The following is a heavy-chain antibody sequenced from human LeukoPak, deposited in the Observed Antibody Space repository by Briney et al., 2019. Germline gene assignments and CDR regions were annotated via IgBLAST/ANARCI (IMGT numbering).Heavy chain of an antibody. J-gene: IGHJ4*02. CDR2: IIPIFGTA. Sequence: SVKVSCKASGGTFSSYAISWVRQAPGQGLEWMGRIIPIFGTANYAQKFQGRVTITTDESTSTAYMELSSLRSEDTAVYYCARHTYSYGYNLDYWGKGTLVTVSS. CDR3: ARHTYSYGYNLDY. CDR1: GGTFSSYA. V-gene: IGHV1-69*05. D-gene: IGHD5-18*01.